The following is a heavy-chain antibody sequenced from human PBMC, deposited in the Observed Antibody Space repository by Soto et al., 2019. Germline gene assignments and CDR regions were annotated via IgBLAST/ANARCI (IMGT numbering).Heavy chain of an antibody. CDR1: GFTVSRYD. D-gene: IGHD5-12*01. CDR3: VRVIYDSGVVDF. V-gene: IGHV3-53*01. J-gene: IGHJ4*02. Sequence: QLVESXXGLFQGGGSTRLSCVASGFTVSRYDMAWVGQAPGTGLEWPSIIQTGGATYYTDSAQGRFTISRDNSRNKVYLQISNIRVEDTGVDSSVRVIYDSGVVDFWGQGSQITIS. CDR2: IQTGGAT.